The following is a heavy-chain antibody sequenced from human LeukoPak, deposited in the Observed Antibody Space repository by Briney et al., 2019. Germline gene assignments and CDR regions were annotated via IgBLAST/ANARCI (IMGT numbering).Heavy chain of an antibody. CDR2: IYTSGST. Sequence: SETLSLTCTVSGGSISSYYWSWIRQPAWKGLEWIGRIYTSGSTNYNPSLKNRVTISVDTSKNHFSLNLSSVTAADTAVYYCARRSSGWYGHWYAPWGQGTLVTVSS. CDR3: ARRSSGWYGHWYAP. D-gene: IGHD6-19*01. CDR1: GGSISSYY. J-gene: IGHJ5*02. V-gene: IGHV4-4*07.